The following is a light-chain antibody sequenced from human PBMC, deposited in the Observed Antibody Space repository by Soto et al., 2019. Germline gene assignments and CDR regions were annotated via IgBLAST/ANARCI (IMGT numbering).Light chain of an antibody. J-gene: IGKJ4*01. CDR3: QQRSDWPLT. V-gene: IGKV3-11*01. CDR2: DAS. Sequence: EIVLTQSPATLSLSPGERATLSCRASQSVSSQLAWYQQKPGQAPRLLVYDASNRATGIPARFSGSGSGTDFTLTISGLEPEDFAVYYCQQRSDWPLTFGGGTKVDIK. CDR1: QSVSSQ.